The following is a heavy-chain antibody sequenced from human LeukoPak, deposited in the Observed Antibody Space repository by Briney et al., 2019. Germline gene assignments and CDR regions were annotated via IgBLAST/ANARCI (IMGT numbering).Heavy chain of an antibody. CDR3: AKDVGKWESLHFFDY. CDR1: GFTFSSYW. D-gene: IGHD1-26*01. Sequence: GGSLRLSCAASGFTFSSYWMHWVRQAPGKGLVWVSRINSDGSSTSYTDSVKGRFTISRDDSRNTLYLQMNSLRGDDTAVYYCAKDVGKWESLHFFDYWGQGTLVTVSS. CDR2: INSDGSST. V-gene: IGHV3-74*01. J-gene: IGHJ4*02.